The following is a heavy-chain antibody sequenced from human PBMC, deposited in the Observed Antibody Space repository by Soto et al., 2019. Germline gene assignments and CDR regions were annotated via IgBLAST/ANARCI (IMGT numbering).Heavy chain of an antibody. CDR1: GYTFTSYD. Sequence: QVQLVQSEAEVKKPGASVKVSCKASGYTFTSYDINWVRQATGQGLEWMGWMNPNSGNTGYAQKFQGRVTMTRNTSLSTAYMELSSLRSEDTAVYYCARADYYDRSGYLLPCGYWGQGTLVTVSS. CDR2: MNPNSGNT. V-gene: IGHV1-8*01. D-gene: IGHD3-22*01. J-gene: IGHJ4*02. CDR3: ARADYYDRSGYLLPCGY.